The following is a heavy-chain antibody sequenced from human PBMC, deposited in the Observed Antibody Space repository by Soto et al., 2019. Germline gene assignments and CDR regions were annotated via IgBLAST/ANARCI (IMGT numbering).Heavy chain of an antibody. J-gene: IGHJ4*02. CDR2: IYPADSDT. D-gene: IGHD1-20*01. V-gene: IGHV5-51*01. Sequence: LEWMGIIYPADSDTRYIPSFQGQVTISADKSINTAYLQWSSLKASDTALYYCARQGDTEYRHNSATFDFWGQGTQVTVSS. CDR3: ARQGDTEYRHNSATFDF.